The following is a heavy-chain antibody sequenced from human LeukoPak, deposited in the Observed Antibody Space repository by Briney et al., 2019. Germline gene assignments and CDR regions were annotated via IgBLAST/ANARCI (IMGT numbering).Heavy chain of an antibody. D-gene: IGHD3-3*01. J-gene: IGHJ6*02. CDR2: ISSSSSYI. CDR3: ASQLEWLNYYYYGMDV. V-gene: IGHV3-21*01. Sequence: PGGSLRLSCAASGFTFSSYSMNWVRQAPGKGLEWVSSISSSSSYIYYADSVKGRFTISRDNAKNSLYLQMNSLRAEDTAVYYCASQLEWLNYYYYGMDVWGQGTTVTVSS. CDR1: GFTFSSYS.